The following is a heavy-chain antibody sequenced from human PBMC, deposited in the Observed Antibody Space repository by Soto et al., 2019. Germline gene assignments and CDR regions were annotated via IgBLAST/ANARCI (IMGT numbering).Heavy chain of an antibody. J-gene: IGHJ5*02. CDR3: AKGVGYCTSTSCRVWFDP. CDR1: GFTFSNYA. Sequence: GGSLRLSCAASGFTFSNYAMSWVRQAPGKGLEWVSAISDSGGSTYYADSVKGRFTISRDNSKNTLYLQMNSLRAEDTAVYYCAKGVGYCTSTSCRVWFDPWGQGTLVTVSS. D-gene: IGHD2-2*01. CDR2: ISDSGGST. V-gene: IGHV3-23*01.